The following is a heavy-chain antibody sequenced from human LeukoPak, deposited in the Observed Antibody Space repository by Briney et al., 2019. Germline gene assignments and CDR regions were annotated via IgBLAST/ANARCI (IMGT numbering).Heavy chain of an antibody. V-gene: IGHV5-51*01. CDR1: GYSFISYW. CDR3: ARLERRSYYYGMDA. D-gene: IGHD1-1*01. J-gene: IGHJ6*02. Sequence: GESLKISCKGSGYSFISYWIGWVRQMPGKGLEWMGIIYPGDSDTRYSPSFQGQVTISADKSINTAYLQWSSLRASDTAMYYCARLERRSYYYGMDAWGQGTTVTVSS. CDR2: IYPGDSDT.